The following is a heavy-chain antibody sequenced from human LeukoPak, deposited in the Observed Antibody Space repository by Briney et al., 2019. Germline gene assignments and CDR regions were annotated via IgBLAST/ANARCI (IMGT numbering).Heavy chain of an antibody. CDR2: ISYDGSNK. CDR3: ARDYSIAVAGLFDY. D-gene: IGHD6-19*01. Sequence: GGSLRLSCAASGFTFSSYAMHWVRQAPGKGLEWVAVISYDGSNKYYADSVKGRFTISRDNSKNTLYLQMSSLRAEDTAVYYCARDYSIAVAGLFDYWGQGTLVTVSS. V-gene: IGHV3-30*04. CDR1: GFTFSSYA. J-gene: IGHJ4*02.